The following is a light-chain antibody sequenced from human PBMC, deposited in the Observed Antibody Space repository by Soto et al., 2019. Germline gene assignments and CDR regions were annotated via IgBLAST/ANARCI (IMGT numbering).Light chain of an antibody. V-gene: IGKV1-5*01. CDR1: QSISSW. CDR3: QQYNSYSPWT. J-gene: IGKJ1*01. Sequence: DIQMTQSPSTLSASVGDRVTISCRASQSISSWLAWYQQKPGKAPKLLIYDASSLESGVPSRFSGSGFGTEFILTISSLQPDDFATYYCQQYNSYSPWTFGQGTKVEIK. CDR2: DAS.